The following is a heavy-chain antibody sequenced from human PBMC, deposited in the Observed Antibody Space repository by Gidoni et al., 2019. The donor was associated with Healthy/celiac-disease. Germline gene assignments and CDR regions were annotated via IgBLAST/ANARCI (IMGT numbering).Heavy chain of an antibody. Sequence: EVQLVESGGGLVKPGGSLSLSCAASGFTFSSDSMNWVRQAPGKGMEWVSSISSSSSYIYYADSVKGRFTISRDNAKNSLYLQMNSLRAEDTAVYYCAREYDSSGYYYDYWGQGTLVTVSS. J-gene: IGHJ4*02. CDR1: GFTFSSDS. V-gene: IGHV3-21*01. CDR2: ISSSSSYI. D-gene: IGHD3-22*01. CDR3: AREYDSSGYYYDY.